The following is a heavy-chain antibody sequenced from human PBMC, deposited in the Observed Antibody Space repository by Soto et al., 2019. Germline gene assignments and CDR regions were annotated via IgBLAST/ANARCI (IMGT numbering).Heavy chain of an antibody. CDR2: ISGSGGST. Sequence: PGGSLRLSCAASGFTFSSYAMSWVRQAPGKGLEWASAISGSGGSTYYADSVKGRFTISRDNSKNTLYLQVNSLRAEDTAVYYCAKDRYCSGGSCYSEWAFDIWGQGTMVTVSS. CDR1: GFTFSSYA. CDR3: AKDRYCSGGSCYSEWAFDI. J-gene: IGHJ3*02. D-gene: IGHD2-15*01. V-gene: IGHV3-23*01.